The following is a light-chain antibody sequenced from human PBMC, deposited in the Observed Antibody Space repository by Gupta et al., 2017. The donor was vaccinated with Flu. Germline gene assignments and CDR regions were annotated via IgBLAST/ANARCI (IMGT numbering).Light chain of an antibody. V-gene: IGKV1-12*01. Sequence: GDRVTITCRASQGIASWLAWYQQKPGKAPKLLIYAASSLQSGVPLRFSGSGSGTHFTLSISNLQPDDVATYFCQQGKNFPHTFGQGTRLEI. J-gene: IGKJ2*01. CDR3: QQGKNFPHT. CDR2: AAS. CDR1: QGIASW.